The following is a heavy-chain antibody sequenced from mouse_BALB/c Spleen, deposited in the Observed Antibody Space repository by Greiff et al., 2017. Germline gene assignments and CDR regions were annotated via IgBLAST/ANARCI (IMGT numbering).Heavy chain of an antibody. D-gene: IGHD4-1*01. J-gene: IGHJ2*01. V-gene: IGHV14-4*02. CDR3: NPWGFGY. CDR2: IDPENGDT. CDR1: GFNIKDYY. Sequence: VQLQQSGAELVRSGASVKLSCTASGFNIKDYYMHWVKQRPEQGLEWIGWIDPENGDTEYAPKFQGKATMTADTSSNTAYLQLSSLTSEDTAVYYCNPWGFGYWVQGTTLTVSS.